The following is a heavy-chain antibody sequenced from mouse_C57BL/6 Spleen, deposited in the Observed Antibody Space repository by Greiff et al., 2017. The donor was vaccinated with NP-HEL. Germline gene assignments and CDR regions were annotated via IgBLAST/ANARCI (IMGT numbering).Heavy chain of an antibody. CDR1: GYSITSGYD. V-gene: IGHV3-1*01. Sequence: EVKLVESGPGMVKPSQSLSLTCTVTGYSITSGYDWHWIRHFPGNKLEWMGYIRYSGSTNYNPSLKSRISITHDTSKNHFFLKLNSVTTEDTATYYCARGGIYYGNLSVWGTGTTVTVSS. D-gene: IGHD2-1*01. J-gene: IGHJ1*03. CDR2: IRYSGST. CDR3: ARGGIYYGNLSV.